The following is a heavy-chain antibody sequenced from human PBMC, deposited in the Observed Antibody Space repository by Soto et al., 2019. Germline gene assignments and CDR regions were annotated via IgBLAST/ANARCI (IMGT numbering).Heavy chain of an antibody. V-gene: IGHV1-69*13. CDR3: ARESVEVVIPLGPFDY. Sequence: AASVKVSCKAFGGTFSSYAISWVRQAPGQGLEWMGGIIPIFGTANYAQKFQGRVTITADESTSTAYMELSSLRSEDTAVYYCARESVEVVIPLGPFDYWGQGTLVTVS. D-gene: IGHD3-3*01. CDR1: GGTFSSYA. CDR2: IIPIFGTA. J-gene: IGHJ4*02.